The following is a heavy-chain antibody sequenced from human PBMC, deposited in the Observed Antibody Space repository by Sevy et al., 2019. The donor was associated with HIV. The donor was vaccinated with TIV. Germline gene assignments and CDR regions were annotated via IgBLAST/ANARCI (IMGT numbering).Heavy chain of an antibody. D-gene: IGHD3-16*02. CDR3: AKEETTRYI. CDR1: GFTFSSYV. V-gene: IGHV3-23*01. CDR2: ISDSGGST. Sequence: GGSLRLSCTASGFTFSSYVISWVRQAPGKGLEWVSTISDSGGSTYYADSVKGRFTISRDNSKKNVYLDMNSLRAEDTAIFYCAKEETTRYIWGQGTLVTVSS. J-gene: IGHJ4*02.